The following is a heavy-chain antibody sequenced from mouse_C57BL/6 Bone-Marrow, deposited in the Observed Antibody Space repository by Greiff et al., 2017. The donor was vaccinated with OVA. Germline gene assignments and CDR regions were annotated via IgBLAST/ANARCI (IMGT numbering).Heavy chain of an antibody. Sequence: QVQLKESGAELARPGASVKLSCKASGYTFTSYGISWVKQRTGQGLEWIGEIYPRSGNTYYNEKFKGKATLTADKSSSTAYMELRSLTSEDSAVYFCARDDFYYFDYWGQGTTLTVSS. CDR1: GYTFTSYG. V-gene: IGHV1-81*01. CDR3: ARDDFYYFDY. J-gene: IGHJ2*01. CDR2: IYPRSGNT.